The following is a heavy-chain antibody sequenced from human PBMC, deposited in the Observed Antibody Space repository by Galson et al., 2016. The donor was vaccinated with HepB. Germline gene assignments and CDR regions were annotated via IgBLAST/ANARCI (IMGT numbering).Heavy chain of an antibody. J-gene: IGHJ3*02. CDR3: VKEMSDVLAFLEGRQSGDLGAFNI. D-gene: IGHD3-3*02. Sequence: SLRLSCAASGFTFGDYAMHWVWQGPGKGLERVSGISTNSGRKAYADSVKGRFTISRDNAKNSLYLQMNSLRNEDTALYYCVKEMSDVLAFLEGRQSGDLGAFNIWGQGTVVTVSS. V-gene: IGHV3-9*01. CDR2: ISTNSGRK. CDR1: GFTFGDYA.